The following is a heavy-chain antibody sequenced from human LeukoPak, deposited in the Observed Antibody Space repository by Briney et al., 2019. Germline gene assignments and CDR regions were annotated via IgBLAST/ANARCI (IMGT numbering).Heavy chain of an antibody. J-gene: IGHJ2*01. CDR2: ISDDGSNK. Sequence: PGGSLRLSCAASGFTFSNYAMSWVRQSPGKGLEWVAVISDDGSNKYYAEYVRGRFTISRSTPRNTLYLQMNSLRPEDTAVYYCARGTGDYDYPLRDRWYFDLWGRGTLVTVSS. D-gene: IGHD5-12*01. CDR1: GFTFSNYA. V-gene: IGHV3-30-3*01. CDR3: ARGTGDYDYPLRDRWYFDL.